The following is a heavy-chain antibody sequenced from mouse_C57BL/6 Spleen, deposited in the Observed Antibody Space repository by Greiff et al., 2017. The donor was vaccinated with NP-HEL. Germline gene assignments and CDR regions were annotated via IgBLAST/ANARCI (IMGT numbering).Heavy chain of an antibody. CDR2: ISDGGSYT. CDR1: GFTFSSYA. J-gene: IGHJ4*01. CDR3: ARDLYYDYDEGGDYYAMDY. V-gene: IGHV5-4*01. Sequence: EVQRVESGGGLVKPGGSLKLSCAASGFTFSSYAMSWVRQTPEKRLEWVATISDGGSYTYYPDNVKGRFTISRDNAKNNLYLQMSHLKSEDTAMYYCARDLYYDYDEGGDYYAMDYWGQGTSVTVSS. D-gene: IGHD2-4*01.